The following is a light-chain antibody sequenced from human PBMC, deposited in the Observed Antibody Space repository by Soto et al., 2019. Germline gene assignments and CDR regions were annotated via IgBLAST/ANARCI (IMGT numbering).Light chain of an antibody. CDR3: QQYDFLPLT. CDR1: QVVKNF. Sequence: DVQMTQSPSAVSASVGDRVIITCRASQVVKNFLSWFQQKPGEVPKRLIYSASTLQDGVPSRFSGSGSGTEFTLTISRLEPEDFAVYYCQQYDFLPLTFGGGTKVEIK. CDR2: SAS. V-gene: IGKV1-17*03. J-gene: IGKJ4*01.